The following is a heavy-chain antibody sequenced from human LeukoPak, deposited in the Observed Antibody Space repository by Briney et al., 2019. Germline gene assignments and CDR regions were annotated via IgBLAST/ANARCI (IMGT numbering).Heavy chain of an antibody. V-gene: IGHV1-8*01. D-gene: IGHD5/OR15-5a*01. Sequence: ASVNVSCTASGYTFTIYDISWVRQATGQGLEWMGWMNPNSGKAGYAEKFQGRVTMTRNTSISTAYMDLSSLRSEDTAVYYCARMSTYWGQGTLVTVSS. CDR3: ARMSTY. CDR1: GYTFTIYD. J-gene: IGHJ4*02. CDR2: MNPNSGKA.